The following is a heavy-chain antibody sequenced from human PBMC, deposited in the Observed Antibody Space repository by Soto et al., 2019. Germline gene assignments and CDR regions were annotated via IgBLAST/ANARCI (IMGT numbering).Heavy chain of an antibody. CDR1: GYTFTSYD. V-gene: IGHV1-8*01. CDR3: ARGLAPRRGYSSGWTEDDYEIQPVDY. D-gene: IGHD5-18*01. J-gene: IGHJ4*02. CDR2: MNPNSGNT. Sequence: QVQLVQSGAEVKKPGASVKVSCKASGYTFTSYDINWVRQATGQGLEWMGWMNPNSGNTGYAQKFQGRVTMTRNNSISTAYKELSSLRSEDTAVYYWARGLAPRRGYSSGWTEDDYEIQPVDYWGQGTLVTVSS.